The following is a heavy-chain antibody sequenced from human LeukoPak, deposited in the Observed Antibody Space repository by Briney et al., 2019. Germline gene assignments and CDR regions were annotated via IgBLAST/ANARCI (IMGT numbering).Heavy chain of an antibody. CDR2: LNPNSCDT. CDR3: ARAPAGGPLDN. J-gene: IGHJ4*02. D-gene: IGHD4-23*01. Sequence: AVTVSCQASRYTFTGYYLHLLRQAPGQGLEGMAWLNPNSCDTDSAQKFQSRVTMTSDTSITTAYLELSSLRSDDTAVYYCARAPAGGPLDNWGQGTLVTVSS. CDR1: RYTFTGYY. V-gene: IGHV1-2*02.